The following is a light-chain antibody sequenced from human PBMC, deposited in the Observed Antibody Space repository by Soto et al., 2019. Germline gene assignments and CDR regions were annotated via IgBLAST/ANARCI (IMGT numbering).Light chain of an antibody. CDR2: VNSDGRH. CDR3: QTWVTGTYVV. Sequence: QLVLTQSPSASASLGASVKLTCTLSRGHSSYAIAWHQKQPEKGPRYLMKVNSDGRHIKGDGIPDRFSGSSSGDERYLTISTLQSKDEADYYCQTWVTGTYVVFGGGTKLTVL. CDR1: RGHSSYA. J-gene: IGLJ2*01. V-gene: IGLV4-69*02.